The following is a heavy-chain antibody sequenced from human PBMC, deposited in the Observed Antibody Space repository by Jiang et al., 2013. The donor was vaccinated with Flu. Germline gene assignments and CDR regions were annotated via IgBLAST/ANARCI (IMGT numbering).Heavy chain of an antibody. Sequence: GLLKPSETLSLTRAVYGGSFSGSFSAYYWSWIRQPPGKGLEWIGEINHSGSTNYNPSLKSRVTISVDTSKNQFSLNLTSVTAADTAVYYCARGLLTGDFLVGAFDIWGQGTMVTVSS. D-gene: IGHD7-27*01. CDR3: ARGLLTGDFLVGAFDI. CDR1: GGSFSGSFSAYY. J-gene: IGHJ3*02. V-gene: IGHV4-34*01. CDR2: INHSGST.